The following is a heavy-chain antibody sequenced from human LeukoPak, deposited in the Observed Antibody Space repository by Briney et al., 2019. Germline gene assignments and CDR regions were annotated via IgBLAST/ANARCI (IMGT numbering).Heavy chain of an antibody. J-gene: IGHJ4*02. Sequence: SETLSLTCAVSGYSISSGYYWGWIRQPPGKGLEWIGSIYHSGSTYYNPSLKSRVTMSVDTSKNQFSLKLSSVTAADTAVYYCATVYDSSGYFDYWGQGTLVTVSS. CDR3: ATVYDSSGYFDY. CDR1: GYSISSGYY. V-gene: IGHV4-38-2*01. CDR2: IYHSGST. D-gene: IGHD3-22*01.